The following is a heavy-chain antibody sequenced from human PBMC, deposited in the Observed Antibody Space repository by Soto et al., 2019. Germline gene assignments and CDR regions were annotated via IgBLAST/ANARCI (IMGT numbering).Heavy chain of an antibody. CDR2: ISGSGTDT. J-gene: IGHJ6*02. CDR3: AKDLLSSYYYGMDA. D-gene: IGHD3-10*01. CDR1: GFMFGSYA. V-gene: IGHV3-23*01. Sequence: EVQLLESGGGFVQPGGSLRLSCAASGFMFGSYAMSWVRQAPGKGLEWVSGISGSGTDTYYADAVKGRVTISRDNAKNTLYLQMNGLRAEDTGIYYCAKDLLSSYYYGMDAWGQGTTVTVSS.